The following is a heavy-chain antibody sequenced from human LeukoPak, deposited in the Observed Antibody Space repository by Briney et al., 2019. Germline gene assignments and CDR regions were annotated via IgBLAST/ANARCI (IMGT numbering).Heavy chain of an antibody. CDR1: GFTFSYHW. CDR3: AKKGIDGSGWYSMYYFDY. D-gene: IGHD6-19*01. CDR2: IKNDGAVK. J-gene: IGHJ4*02. Sequence: GGSLTLSCAASGFTFSYHWMTWVRQAPGKGLEWVANIKNDGAVKNYVDSVKGRFTISRDNSKNTLYLQMNSLRAEDTAVYYCAKKGIDGSGWYSMYYFDYWGQGTLVTVSS. V-gene: IGHV3-7*03.